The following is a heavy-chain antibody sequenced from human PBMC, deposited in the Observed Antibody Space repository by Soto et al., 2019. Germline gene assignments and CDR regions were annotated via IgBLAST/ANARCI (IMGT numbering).Heavy chain of an antibody. V-gene: IGHV1-3*01. Sequence: ASVKVSCKASGYIFTSYTMHWVRQAPGQRLEWMGWINAGNGNTKYSQKFQGRVTLTTDPSASTAYMELTSLRFEDTAVYYCARDPALDYWGQGTLVTSPQ. J-gene: IGHJ4*02. CDR3: ARDPALDY. CDR1: GYIFTSYT. CDR2: INAGNGNT.